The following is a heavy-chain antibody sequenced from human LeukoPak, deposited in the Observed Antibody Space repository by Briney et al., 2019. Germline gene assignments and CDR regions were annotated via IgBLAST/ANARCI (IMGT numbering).Heavy chain of an antibody. D-gene: IGHD2-21*02. V-gene: IGHV4-4*02. CDR1: GGSISSSNW. CDR3: ASGPLTSPYFDY. J-gene: IGHJ4*02. CDR2: IYHSGST. Sequence: SETLSLTCAVSGGSISSSNWWSWVRQPPGKGLEWIGEIYHSGSTNYNPSLKSRVTISVDTSKNQFSLKLSSVTAEDTAVYYCASGPLTSPYFDYWGQGTLVTVSS.